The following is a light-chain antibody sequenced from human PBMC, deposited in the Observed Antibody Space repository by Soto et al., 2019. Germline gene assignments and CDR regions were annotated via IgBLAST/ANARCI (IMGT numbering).Light chain of an antibody. CDR3: SAYAGSNNFDVV. CDR1: SSDVGGYNY. Sequence: QSALTQPPSASGSPGQSVTISCTGTSSDVGGYNYVSWYQQHPGQAPKLMIYEVSQRPSGVPDRFYGSKSGNTASLNVSGLQAEDEADYYCSAYAGSNNFDVVFGGGTKLTVL. V-gene: IGLV2-8*01. CDR2: EVS. J-gene: IGLJ2*01.